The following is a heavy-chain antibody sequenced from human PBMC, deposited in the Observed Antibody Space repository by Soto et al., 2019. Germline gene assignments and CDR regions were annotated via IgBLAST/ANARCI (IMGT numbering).Heavy chain of an antibody. V-gene: IGHV3-48*01. CDR3: VGEVGFQLIY. D-gene: IGHD1-26*01. CDR2: ITSSSVTM. CDR1: VFTFSTHS. J-gene: IGHJ4*02. Sequence: PGGSLRLSCAASVFTFSTHSMNWVRQAPGKGLEWISYITSSSVTMYADSVKGRFTISRGNDKNSLYLQMNSLRVEDTAVYFCVGEVGFQLIYWGQGTLVTVSS.